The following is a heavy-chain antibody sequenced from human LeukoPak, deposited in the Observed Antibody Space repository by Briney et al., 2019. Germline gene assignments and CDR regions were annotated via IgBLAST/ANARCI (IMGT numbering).Heavy chain of an antibody. J-gene: IGHJ3*02. Sequence: ASVKVSCKASGYTFTDYYINWVRQAPGRGLEWMGWIHPNSGGTDSAQNFQGRVTMTRDTSISTAYMQLSGLRSDDTAVYYCARIFRYRHSNNWHDTFDIWGQGTMVTVSS. D-gene: IGHD6-13*01. CDR3: ARIFRYRHSNNWHDTFDI. CDR2: IHPNSGGT. CDR1: GYTFTDYY. V-gene: IGHV1-2*02.